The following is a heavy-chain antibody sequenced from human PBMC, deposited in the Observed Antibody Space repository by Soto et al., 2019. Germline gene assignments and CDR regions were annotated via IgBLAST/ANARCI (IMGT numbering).Heavy chain of an antibody. Sequence: SVKVSCKASGGTFTNYAFSWVRQAPGQGLEWMGGIIPIFGTPDYAQKFQGRVTITADESTRTASMELSSLRSDDTAVYYCARERSVGYCITTTCPEPFYYYAMDVWGQGTTVTVSS. J-gene: IGHJ6*02. CDR3: ARERSVGYCITTTCPEPFYYYAMDV. V-gene: IGHV1-69*13. CDR1: GGTFTNYA. D-gene: IGHD2-2*01. CDR2: IIPIFGTP.